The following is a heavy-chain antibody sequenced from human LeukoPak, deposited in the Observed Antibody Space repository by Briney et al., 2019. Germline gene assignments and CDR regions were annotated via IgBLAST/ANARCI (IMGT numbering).Heavy chain of an antibody. Sequence: SETLSLTCAVYGRSFSGYYWSWIRQPPGKGLEWIGEINHSGSTNYNPSLKSRVTISVDTSKNQFSLKLSSVTAADTAVYYCARVGRIGSGYYYYYYMDVWGKGTTVTVSS. CDR3: ARVGRIGSGYYYYYYMDV. CDR1: GRSFSGYY. CDR2: INHSGST. D-gene: IGHD1-26*01. J-gene: IGHJ6*03. V-gene: IGHV4-34*01.